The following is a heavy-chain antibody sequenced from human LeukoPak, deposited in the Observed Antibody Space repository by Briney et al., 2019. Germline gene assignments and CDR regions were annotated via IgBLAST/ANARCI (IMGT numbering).Heavy chain of an antibody. CDR3: GRGRVVVGASTLYYFDY. J-gene: IGHJ4*02. CDR2: IKQDGSEK. CDR1: GFTFSSYW. Sequence: PGGSLRLSCAASGFTFSSYWMSWVRQAPGKGLEWVANIKQDGSEKYYVDSVKGRFTISRDNAKNSLYLQMNSLRAEDTAVYYCGRGRVVVGASTLYYFDYWGQGTLVTVSS. V-gene: IGHV3-7*01. D-gene: IGHD2-15*01.